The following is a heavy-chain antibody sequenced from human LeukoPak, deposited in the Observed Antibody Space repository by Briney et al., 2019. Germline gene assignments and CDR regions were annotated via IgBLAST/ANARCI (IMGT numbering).Heavy chain of an antibody. CDR2: INPNSGGT. CDR3: AKSRCGGDCYSGQNWYFDL. J-gene: IGHJ2*01. CDR1: GYTFTGYY. V-gene: IGHV1-2*02. Sequence: ASVKVSCKASGYTFTGYYMHWVRQAPGQGLEWMGWINPNSGGTNYAQKFQGRVTMTRDTSISTAYMELSSLRSEDTAVYYCAKSRCGGDCYSGQNWYFDLWGRGTLVTVSS. D-gene: IGHD2-21*02.